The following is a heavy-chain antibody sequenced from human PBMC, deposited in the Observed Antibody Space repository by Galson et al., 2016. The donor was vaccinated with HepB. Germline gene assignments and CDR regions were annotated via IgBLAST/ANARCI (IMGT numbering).Heavy chain of an antibody. J-gene: IGHJ4*02. CDR2: IRDKSDGGTA. CDR1: GFTFTNAW. Sequence: SLRLSCAASGFTFTNAWMSWVRQAPGKGLEWVGRIRDKSDGGTADYAAPVKGRFTISRDDSKSTLHLQMNSLRTEDTAVYYCTTAYGDYASFDYWGQGTQVTVSS. CDR3: TTAYGDYASFDY. D-gene: IGHD4-17*01. V-gene: IGHV3-15*01.